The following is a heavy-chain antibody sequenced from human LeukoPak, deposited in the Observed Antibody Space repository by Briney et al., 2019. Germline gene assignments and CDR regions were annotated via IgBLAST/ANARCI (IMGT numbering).Heavy chain of an antibody. CDR3: ARVKTMIVVVRLFDY. Sequence: ASVKVSCKASGYTFTSYYVHWVRQAPGEGLEWMGIINPSGGSTSYAQKFQGRVTMTRDMSTSTVYMELSSLRSVDTAVYHCARVKTMIVVVRLFDYWGQGTLVTVSS. D-gene: IGHD3-22*01. CDR2: INPSGGST. J-gene: IGHJ4*02. CDR1: GYTFTSYY. V-gene: IGHV1-46*01.